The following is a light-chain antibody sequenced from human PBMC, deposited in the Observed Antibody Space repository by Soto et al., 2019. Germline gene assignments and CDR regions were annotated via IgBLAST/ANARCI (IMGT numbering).Light chain of an antibody. V-gene: IGKV4-1*01. Sequence: DIVMTQSPDSLAVSLGERATINCKSSQSVLYSSDNKNHLAWYQQKPGQPPKLLFSWASTREFGVPDRFSGSGSGTDFTLTISSLQAEDVAVYYCQQYYNTPLTFGGGTKVEIK. CDR3: QQYYNTPLT. CDR2: WAS. CDR1: QSVLYSSDNKNH. J-gene: IGKJ4*01.